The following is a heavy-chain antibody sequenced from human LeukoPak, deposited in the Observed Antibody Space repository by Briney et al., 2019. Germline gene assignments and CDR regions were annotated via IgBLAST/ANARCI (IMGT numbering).Heavy chain of an antibody. J-gene: IGHJ4*02. Sequence: SETLSLTCTVSGGSITSSSYYWGWIRQPPGKGLEWIGSIYYSGSTYYNPSLKSRITISVDTSKNQFSLKLSSVTAADTAVYYCARRRYYYESSGYNFDYWGQGTLVTVSS. CDR1: GGSITSSSYY. CDR2: IYYSGST. D-gene: IGHD3-22*01. V-gene: IGHV4-39*01. CDR3: ARRRYYYESSGYNFDY.